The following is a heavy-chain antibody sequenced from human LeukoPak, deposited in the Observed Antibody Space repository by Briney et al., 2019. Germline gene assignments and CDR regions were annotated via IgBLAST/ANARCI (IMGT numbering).Heavy chain of an antibody. CDR2: TYYRSRWYS. CDR3: ARGQTSSVRIFDY. J-gene: IGHJ4*02. Sequence: SQTLSLTCAISGDSVSSTTATWNWIRQSPSRGLEWLGRTYYRSRWYSDFAEYVKSRITIDPDTSKNQFSLQLNSVTPDDTAVYFCARGQTSSVRIFDYWGQGNRVTVSS. CDR1: GDSVSSTTAT. V-gene: IGHV6-1*01. D-gene: IGHD5/OR15-5a*01.